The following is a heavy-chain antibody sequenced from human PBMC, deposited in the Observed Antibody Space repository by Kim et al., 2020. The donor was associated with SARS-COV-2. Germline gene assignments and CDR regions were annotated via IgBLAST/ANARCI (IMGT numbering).Heavy chain of an antibody. Sequence: DAVKGRFTISRDNAKKSLYLQMNRLRAEDTAVYYCARVGRSTVTTYYFDYWGQGTLVTVSS. J-gene: IGHJ4*02. CDR3: ARVGRSTVTTYYFDY. D-gene: IGHD4-17*01. V-gene: IGHV3-11*05.